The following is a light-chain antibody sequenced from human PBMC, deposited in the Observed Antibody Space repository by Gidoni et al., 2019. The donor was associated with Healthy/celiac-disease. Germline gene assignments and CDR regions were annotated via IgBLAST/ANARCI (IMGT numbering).Light chain of an antibody. V-gene: IGKV1-8*01. Sequence: ASGMTQSPSSFSASTGDRVTITCRSSQGISSYLAWYQQKPGKAPKLLIYAASTLQSGVPSRFSGSDSGTDFTLTISCLQSDDFATYYCQQYYSYPYTFGQGTKLEIK. J-gene: IGKJ2*01. CDR2: AAS. CDR1: QGISSY. CDR3: QQYYSYPYT.